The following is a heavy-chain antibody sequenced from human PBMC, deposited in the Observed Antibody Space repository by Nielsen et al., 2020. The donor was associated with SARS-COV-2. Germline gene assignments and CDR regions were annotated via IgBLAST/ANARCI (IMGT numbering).Heavy chain of an antibody. CDR2: INPNSGGT. CDR3: ARVSVDWNYGWFDP. Sequence: ASVKVSCKASGYTFTGYYMHWVRQAPGQGLEWMGWINPNSGGTNYAQKFQGWVTMTRDTSISTAYMELSRLRSDDTAVYYCARVSVDWNYGWFDPWGQGTLVTVSS. CDR1: GYTFTGYY. J-gene: IGHJ5*02. V-gene: IGHV1-2*04. D-gene: IGHD1-7*01.